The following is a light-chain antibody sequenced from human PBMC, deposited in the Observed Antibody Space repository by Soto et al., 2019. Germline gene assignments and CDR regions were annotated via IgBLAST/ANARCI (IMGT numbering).Light chain of an antibody. V-gene: IGKV1-39*01. CDR3: QKRFLTPFT. CDR2: AAS. J-gene: IGKJ4*01. Sequence: DIPMNQSPTSLSASVGDRVTITCRASQTLDTYFNWFQHRPGHGPKLLIFAASKLQTGVPYRFSGSRSGTEFTRPISSLQPEDFALYYCQKRFLTPFTCGGETRVENK. CDR1: QTLDTY.